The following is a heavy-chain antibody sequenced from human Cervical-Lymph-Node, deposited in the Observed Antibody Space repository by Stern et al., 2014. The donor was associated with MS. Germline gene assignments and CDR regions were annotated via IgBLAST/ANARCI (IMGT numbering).Heavy chain of an antibody. J-gene: IGHJ4*02. V-gene: IGHV1-2*02. CDR3: ARDRGSYSDY. CDR1: GFTFTASF. D-gene: IGHD1-26*01. CDR2: ISPKTGSA. Sequence: VQLVESGAEVERPGASVKVSCKASGFTFTASFLHWVRQAPGQGLAWMGWISPKTGSATYAQKFQDRVTMTRDTSINTGYMEVSSLRSDDTAVYYCARDRGSYSDYWGQGTLVAVSS.